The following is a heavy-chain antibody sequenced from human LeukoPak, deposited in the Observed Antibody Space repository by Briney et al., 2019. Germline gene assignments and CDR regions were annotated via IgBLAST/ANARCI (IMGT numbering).Heavy chain of an antibody. V-gene: IGHV3-30*18. J-gene: IGHJ6*02. D-gene: IGHD3-3*01. CDR2: LSYDGSNR. Sequence: PGGSLRLSCAASGFTFSSYGMHWVRLAPGKGLEWVAVLSYDGSNRCYADSVKGRFTISRDNSKNTLYLQMNSLRAEDTAVYYCAKLAITIFGVVINDYYYGMDVWGQGTTVTVSS. CDR1: GFTFSSYG. CDR3: AKLAITIFGVVINDYYYGMDV.